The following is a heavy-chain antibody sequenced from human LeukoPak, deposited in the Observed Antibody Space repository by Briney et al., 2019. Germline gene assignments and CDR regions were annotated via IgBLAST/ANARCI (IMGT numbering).Heavy chain of an antibody. V-gene: IGHV3-66*01. J-gene: IGHJ4*02. CDR2: IYSGGST. Sequence: GGSLRLSCAASGFTFSSYAMSWVRQAPGKGLEWVSVIYSGGSTYHADSVKGRFTISRDNSKNTLYLQMNSLRAEDTAVYYCARMGSGSYPDYWGQGTLVTVSS. CDR1: GFTFSSYA. CDR3: ARMGSGSYPDY. D-gene: IGHD1-26*01.